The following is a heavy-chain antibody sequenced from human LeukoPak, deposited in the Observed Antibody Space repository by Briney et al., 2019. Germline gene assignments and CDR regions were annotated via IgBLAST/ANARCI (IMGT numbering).Heavy chain of an antibody. D-gene: IGHD4-17*01. Sequence: SETLSLTCTVSGGSISNYYWSWIRQPPGKGLEWIGYIYYSGSTNYNPSLKSRVTISVDTSKNQFSLKLSSVTAADTAVYYCARGRGGDYEHWGQGTLVTVSS. CDR1: GGSISNYY. CDR2: IYYSGST. V-gene: IGHV4-59*01. J-gene: IGHJ4*02. CDR3: ARGRGGDYEH.